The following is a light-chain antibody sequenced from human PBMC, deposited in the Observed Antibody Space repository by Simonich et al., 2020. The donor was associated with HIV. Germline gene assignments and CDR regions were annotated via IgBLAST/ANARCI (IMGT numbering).Light chain of an antibody. CDR3: QSADSSGTYVV. V-gene: IGLV3-25*03. CDR2: KGS. J-gene: IGLJ2*01. Sequence: SYELTQPPSVSVSPGQTARITCSGDALPKQYAYWYQQKPGQAPGLVIYKGSERPSGIPERVSGSSSGTTGTLTISGVQAEDEADYYCQSADSSGTYVVFGGGTKLTVL. CDR1: ALPKQY.